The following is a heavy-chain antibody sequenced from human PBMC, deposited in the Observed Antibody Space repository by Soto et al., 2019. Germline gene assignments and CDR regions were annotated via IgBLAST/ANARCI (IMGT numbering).Heavy chain of an antibody. CDR3: ARVLYGDYDAFDI. Sequence: ASGKVSCKASGYTFTSYVINWVRQATGQGLEWMGWMNPNSGNTGYAQKFQGRVTMTRNTSISTAYMELSSLRSEDTAVYYCARVLYGDYDAFDIWGQGTMVTVSS. CDR1: GYTFTSYV. J-gene: IGHJ3*02. CDR2: MNPNSGNT. D-gene: IGHD4-17*01. V-gene: IGHV1-8*01.